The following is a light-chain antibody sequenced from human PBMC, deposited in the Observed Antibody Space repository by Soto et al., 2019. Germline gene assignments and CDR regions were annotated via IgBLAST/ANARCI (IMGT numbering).Light chain of an antibody. V-gene: IGLV1-51*02. Sequence: QSVLTQPPSVSAPPGQTVTISCSGSSSNIGNNYVSWYQQLPGTAPKLLIYENNKRPSGIPDRFSGSKSGTSATLGITGLQTGDEADYYCGTWDSSLSVPVVFGGGTKLTVL. CDR2: ENN. CDR1: SSNIGNNY. CDR3: GTWDSSLSVPVV. J-gene: IGLJ2*01.